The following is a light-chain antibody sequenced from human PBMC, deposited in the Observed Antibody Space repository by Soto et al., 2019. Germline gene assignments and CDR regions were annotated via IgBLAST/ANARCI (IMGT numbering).Light chain of an antibody. V-gene: IGKV3D-15*01. CDR3: QQRNTWPPVT. Sequence: EIVMTQSPATLSVSPGGRPTLSCRASQGISDTLAWYQKKPGQAPRLLVYGAFNRATGIPARFSGSGSGADLTLTISSLETEDFAIYYCQQRNTWPPVTFGQGTRLEIK. CDR1: QGISDT. J-gene: IGKJ5*01. CDR2: GAF.